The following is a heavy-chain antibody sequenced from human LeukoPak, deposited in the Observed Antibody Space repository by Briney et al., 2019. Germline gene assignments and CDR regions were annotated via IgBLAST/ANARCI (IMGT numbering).Heavy chain of an antibody. V-gene: IGHV3-21*01. CDR3: ARGVTTERYNWIDP. Sequence: GGSLRLSCAASGFTFSSYSMNWVRQAPGKGLEWVSSISSSSSYIYYADSVKGRFTISRDNAKNSLYLQMNSLRAEDTAVYCCARGVTTERYNWIDPWGQGTVVTVSS. CDR1: GFTFSSYS. D-gene: IGHD1-20*01. J-gene: IGHJ3*01. CDR2: ISSSSSYI.